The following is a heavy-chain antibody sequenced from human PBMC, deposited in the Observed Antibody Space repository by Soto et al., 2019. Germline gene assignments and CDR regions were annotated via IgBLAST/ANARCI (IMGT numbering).Heavy chain of an antibody. Sequence: SETLSLTCTVSGGSITGGSISSTTYYWGWMRQPPGKGLEWIASFFIGGNTYYNPSLKSRVTTSVDTSKNQFSLKLTSVTAADTAVYYCARPIQWLLPPDYWGQGTLVTVSS. CDR1: GGSITGGSISSTTYY. D-gene: IGHD3-22*01. CDR2: FFIGGNT. CDR3: ARPIQWLLPPDY. V-gene: IGHV4-39*01. J-gene: IGHJ4*02.